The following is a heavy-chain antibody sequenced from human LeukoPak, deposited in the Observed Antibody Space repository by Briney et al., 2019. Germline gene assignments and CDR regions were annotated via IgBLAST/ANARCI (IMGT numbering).Heavy chain of an antibody. D-gene: IGHD1-1*01. V-gene: IGHV3-13*01. J-gene: IGHJ3*02. CDR2: IGATGDT. CDR1: GLTFSSYD. Sequence: GGSLRLSYVASGLTFSSYDMHWIRQAPGKGLEWVSSIGATGDTYYTGSVKGRFTISRENAKKSVYLQMSSLSAGDTAVYFCVLGAYWNDDKNAFHIWGPGTMVPVSS. CDR3: VLGAYWNDDKNAFHI.